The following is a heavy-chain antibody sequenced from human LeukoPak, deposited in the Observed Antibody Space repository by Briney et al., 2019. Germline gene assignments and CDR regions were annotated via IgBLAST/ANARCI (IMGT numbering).Heavy chain of an antibody. CDR2: ISWNSGSI. D-gene: IGHD3-22*01. CDR1: GFTFDDYA. V-gene: IGHV3-9*01. CDR3: AKDMSHYYDSSGSPKDAFDI. Sequence: PGGSLRLSCAASGFTFDDYAMHWVRQAPGKGLEWVSGISWNSGSIGYADSVKGRFTISSDNAKNSLYLQMNSLRAEDTALYYCAKDMSHYYDSSGSPKDAFDIWGQGTMVTVSS. J-gene: IGHJ3*02.